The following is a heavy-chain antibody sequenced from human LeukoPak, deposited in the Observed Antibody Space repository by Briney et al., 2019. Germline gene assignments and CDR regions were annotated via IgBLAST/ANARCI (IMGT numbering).Heavy chain of an antibody. D-gene: IGHD7-27*01. CDR1: GDSISSSNYY. CDR2: IYYSGST. V-gene: IGHV4-39*01. CDR3: ARRKVSWGCFDF. J-gene: IGHJ4*02. Sequence: SETLSLTCTVSGDSISSSNYYWGWIRQPPGKGLEWIGSIYYSGSTYYSPSLKSRVTISVDTSKNQFSLKLTSVTAADTAIYYCARRKVSWGCFDFWGRGTLVTVSS.